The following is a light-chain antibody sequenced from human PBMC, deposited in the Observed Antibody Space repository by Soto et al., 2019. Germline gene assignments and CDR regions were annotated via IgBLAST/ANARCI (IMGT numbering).Light chain of an antibody. CDR2: YDS. CDR3: QVWDSSSDQVV. Sequence: SYELTQPPSVSVAPGKTARITWGGYNIGSKSVHWYQQKPGQAPFLVIFYDSERPSGIPERFSGSNSESTATLTISRVEAGDEAEYFCQVWDSSSDQVVFGGGTKVTVL. J-gene: IGLJ2*01. CDR1: NIGSKS. V-gene: IGLV3-21*04.